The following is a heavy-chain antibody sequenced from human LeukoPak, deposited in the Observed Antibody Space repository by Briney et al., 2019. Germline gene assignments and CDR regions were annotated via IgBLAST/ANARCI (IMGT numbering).Heavy chain of an antibody. CDR3: TRDGPDYGDYINFDY. V-gene: IGHV1-18*04. J-gene: IGHJ4*02. CDR1: GYTFTSYG. D-gene: IGHD4-17*01. Sequence: ASVKVSCKASGYTFTSYGISWVRQAPGQGLEWMGWISAYNGKTNYAPKFQGRVTMTTDTSTSTAYMDLRSLRSDSTAVYYCTRDGPDYGDYINFDYWGQGTLVTVSS. CDR2: ISAYNGKT.